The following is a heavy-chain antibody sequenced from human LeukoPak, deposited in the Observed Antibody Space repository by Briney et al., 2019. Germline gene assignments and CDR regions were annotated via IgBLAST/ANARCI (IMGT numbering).Heavy chain of an antibody. CDR3: ARRSISGSYHNAFDI. Sequence: KPSETLSLTCTVSGGSISSSSYYWGWIRQPPGKGLEWIGSIYYSGSTYYNPSLKSRVTISVDTSKNQFSLKLSSVTAADTAVYYCARRSISGSYHNAFDIWGQGTMVTVSS. V-gene: IGHV4-39*01. CDR1: GGSISSSSYY. J-gene: IGHJ3*02. D-gene: IGHD1-26*01. CDR2: IYYSGST.